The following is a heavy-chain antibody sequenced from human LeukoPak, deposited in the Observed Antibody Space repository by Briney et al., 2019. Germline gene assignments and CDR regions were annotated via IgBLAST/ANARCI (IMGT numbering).Heavy chain of an antibody. J-gene: IGHJ4*02. Sequence: GGSLRLSCAASGFTFSSYSMNWVRQAPGKGLEWVSYISSSSSTIYYADSVKGRFTISRDNSKNTLYLQMNNLRTEDTAVYYCATQAEGYNSYFDYWGQGTLVTVSS. CDR3: ATQAEGYNSYFDY. D-gene: IGHD5-24*01. V-gene: IGHV3-48*01. CDR2: ISSSSSTI. CDR1: GFTFSSYS.